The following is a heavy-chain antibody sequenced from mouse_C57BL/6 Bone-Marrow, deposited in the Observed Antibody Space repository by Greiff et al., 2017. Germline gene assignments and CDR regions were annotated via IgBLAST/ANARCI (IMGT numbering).Heavy chain of an antibody. Sequence: QVQLKQPGAELVKPGASVKLSCKASGYTFTSYWMQWVKQRPGQGLEWIGEIDPSDSYTNYNQKFKGKATLTVDTSSSTAYMQLSSLTSEDSAVYYCARRAYWGQGTTLTVSS. CDR3: ARRAY. D-gene: IGHD3-3*01. J-gene: IGHJ2*01. CDR1: GYTFTSYW. V-gene: IGHV1-50*01. CDR2: IDPSDSYT.